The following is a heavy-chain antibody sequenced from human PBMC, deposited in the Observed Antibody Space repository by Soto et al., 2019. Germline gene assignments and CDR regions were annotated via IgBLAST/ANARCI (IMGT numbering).Heavy chain of an antibody. V-gene: IGHV1-46*01. CDR2: INPSGGST. D-gene: IGHD6-19*01. CDR1: GYTFTTYF. CDR3: ARALRSPRMQWLVTDACDI. Sequence: ASVKVSCKASGYTFTTYFMHWVRQAPGQGLEWMGIINPSGGSTSYAQKFQGRVTMTRDTSTSTVYMELSSLRSDDTAVYYCARALRSPRMQWLVTDACDIGG. J-gene: IGHJ3*02.